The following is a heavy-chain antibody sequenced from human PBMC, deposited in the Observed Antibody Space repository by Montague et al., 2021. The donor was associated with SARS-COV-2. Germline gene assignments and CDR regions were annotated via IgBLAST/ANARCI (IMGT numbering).Heavy chain of an antibody. J-gene: IGHJ6*02. Sequence: SETLSLTCTVSGGSISSYNWCWSWQPQGTGMEWMWYIYNSGSTNSNPTLTSRVSISIHTSKTQFPLTLSSVTAADTAVCYCARSVGMDVWGQGTTVTVSS. D-gene: IGHD2-15*01. CDR3: ARSVGMDV. CDR1: GGSISSYN. CDR2: IYNSGST. V-gene: IGHV4-59*01.